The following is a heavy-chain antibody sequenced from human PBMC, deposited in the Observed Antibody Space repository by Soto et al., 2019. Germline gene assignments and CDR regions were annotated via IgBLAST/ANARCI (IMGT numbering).Heavy chain of an antibody. CDR3: VFRYSNYHYYYMDF. D-gene: IGHD4-4*01. CDR2: IYYSGST. J-gene: IGHJ6*03. CDR1: GGSISSYY. Sequence: ASETLSLTCTVSGGSISSYYWSWIRQPPGKGLEWIGYIYYSGSTNYNPSLKSRVTISVDTSKNQFSLKLSSVTAADTAVYYCVFRYSNYHYYYMDFWGKGTTVTVSS. V-gene: IGHV4-59*08.